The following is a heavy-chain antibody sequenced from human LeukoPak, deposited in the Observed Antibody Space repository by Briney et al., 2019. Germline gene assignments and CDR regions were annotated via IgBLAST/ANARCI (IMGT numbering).Heavy chain of an antibody. D-gene: IGHD3-3*01. Sequence: SETLSLTCTVSGGSISSYYWSWIRQPPGTGLEWIGYIYYSGSTNYNPSLRSRVTISVDTSKNQFSLKLSSVTAADTAVYYCARDRDFWSGYGLDPWGQGTLVTVSS. CDR3: ARDRDFWSGYGLDP. CDR2: IYYSGST. J-gene: IGHJ5*02. V-gene: IGHV4-59*01. CDR1: GGSISSYY.